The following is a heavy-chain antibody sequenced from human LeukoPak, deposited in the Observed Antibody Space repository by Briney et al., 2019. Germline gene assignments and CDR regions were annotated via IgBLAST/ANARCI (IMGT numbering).Heavy chain of an antibody. CDR1: GGSISSYY. D-gene: IGHD3-3*01. V-gene: IGHV4-34*01. J-gene: IGHJ5*02. CDR2: INHSGSN. CDR3: ARGDYDFWSGSRRGKGWFDP. Sequence: SETLSLTCTVSGGSISSYYWSWIRQPPGKGLEWIGEINHSGSNNYNPSLKSRVTISVDTSKNQFSLKLSSVTAADTAVYYCARGDYDFWSGSRRGKGWFDPWGQGTLVTVPS.